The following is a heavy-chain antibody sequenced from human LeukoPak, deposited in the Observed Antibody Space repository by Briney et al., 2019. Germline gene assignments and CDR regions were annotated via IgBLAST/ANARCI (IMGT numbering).Heavy chain of an antibody. CDR2: ISWNSGGI. CDR1: GFTFEDYA. V-gene: IGHV3-9*03. CDR3: AKDIGGRWQPEGPLQI. D-gene: IGHD3-16*01. J-gene: IGHJ3*02. Sequence: GGSLGLSCSASGFTFEDYAMHWVRQVPGKGLEWVSRISWNSGGIGYAEFVKGRFTISRDNAKNALYLHMNSLRHEDMALYYCAKDIGGRWQPEGPLQIWGQGTMVIVSS.